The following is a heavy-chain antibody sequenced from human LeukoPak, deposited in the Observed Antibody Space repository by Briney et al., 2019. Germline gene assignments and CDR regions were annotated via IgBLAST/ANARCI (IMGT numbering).Heavy chain of an antibody. CDR2: IGGSGGSR. D-gene: IGHD3-16*02. Sequence: GGSLRLSCAASGFTFSSYAMSWVRQAPGKELGWGSAIGGSGGSRYYADSVKGRFTISRDNSKNTLYLQMNSLRAEDTAVYYCASGDYVWGSYRYAGTFDYWGQGTLVTVSS. J-gene: IGHJ4*02. CDR1: GFTFSSYA. CDR3: ASGDYVWGSYRYAGTFDY. V-gene: IGHV3-23*01.